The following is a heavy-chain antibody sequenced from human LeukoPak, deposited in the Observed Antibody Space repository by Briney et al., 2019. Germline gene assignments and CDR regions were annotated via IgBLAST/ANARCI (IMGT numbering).Heavy chain of an antibody. CDR3: ARVYYYDSSGYYYFDY. CDR2: INPTGTST. CDR1: GFPFTNYY. V-gene: IGHV1-46*01. J-gene: IGHJ4*02. Sequence: ASVKVSCKASGFPFTNYYMHWVRQAPGQGLEWVGLINPTGTSTNHAQKFRGRVTMTRDTSTTTVYMELSSLRSEDTAVYYCARVYYYDSSGYYYFDYWGQGTLVTVSS. D-gene: IGHD3-22*01.